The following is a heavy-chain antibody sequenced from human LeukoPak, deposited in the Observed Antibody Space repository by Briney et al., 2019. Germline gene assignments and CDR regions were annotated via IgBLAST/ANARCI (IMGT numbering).Heavy chain of an antibody. Sequence: SETLSLTCTVSGVSISSSSYCWGWIRQPPGMGLEWVGSICDSGSTNYNPSLKSRVTISVDTSKNQFSLKLSSVTAADTAVYFCARGPPTDYYDSSGFYYVFDYWGQGTLVTVSS. CDR2: ICDSGST. D-gene: IGHD3-22*01. CDR3: ARGPPTDYYDSSGFYYVFDY. CDR1: GVSISSSSYC. J-gene: IGHJ4*02. V-gene: IGHV4-39*07.